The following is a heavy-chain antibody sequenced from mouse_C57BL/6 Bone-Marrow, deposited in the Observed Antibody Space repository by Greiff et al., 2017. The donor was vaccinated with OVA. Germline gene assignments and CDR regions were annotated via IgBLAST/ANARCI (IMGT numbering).Heavy chain of an antibody. V-gene: IGHV1-50*01. D-gene: IGHD1-1*01. CDR1: GYTFTSYW. J-gene: IGHJ4*01. CDR2: IDPSDSYT. Sequence: QVQLQQPGAELVEPGASVKLSCKASGYTFTSYWMQWVKQRPGQGLEWIGEIDPSDSYTNYNQKFKGKATLTVDTSSSTAYMQLSSLTSEDSAVYYCARRGSSGAMDYWGQGTSVTVSS. CDR3: ARRGSSGAMDY.